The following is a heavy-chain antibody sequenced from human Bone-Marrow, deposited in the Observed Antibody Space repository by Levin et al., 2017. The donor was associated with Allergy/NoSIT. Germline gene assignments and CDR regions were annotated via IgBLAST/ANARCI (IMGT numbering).Heavy chain of an antibody. CDR3: AKGTGVGATRFTDY. CDR1: GFPFSSYA. J-gene: IGHJ4*02. V-gene: IGHV3-23*01. CDR2: ISGSGAAA. Sequence: GESLKISCAASGFPFSSYAMSWVRQAPGKGLEWVSAISGSGAAAHYADSVEGRFTISRDNSKNTLYLQMNSLRAEDTAVYYCAKGTGVGATRFTDYWGQGILVSVSS. D-gene: IGHD1-26*01.